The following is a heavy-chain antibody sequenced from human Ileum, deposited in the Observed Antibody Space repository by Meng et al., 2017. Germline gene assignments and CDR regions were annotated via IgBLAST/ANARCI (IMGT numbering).Heavy chain of an antibody. CDR3: ARGPQMATYYFDY. CDR2: IYPGDSDT. V-gene: IGHV5-51*01. J-gene: IGHJ4*02. D-gene: IGHD5-24*01. Sequence: KVSCKGSGYSFINYWIGWVRQMPGKGLEWRGIIYPGDSDTKYSPSFQGQVTISADKSINTAYLQWSSLKASDTAMYYCARGPQMATYYFDYWGQGTLVTVSS. CDR1: GYSFINYW.